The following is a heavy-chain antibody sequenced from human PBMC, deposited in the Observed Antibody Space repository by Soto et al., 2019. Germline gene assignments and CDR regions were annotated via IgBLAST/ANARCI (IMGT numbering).Heavy chain of an antibody. Sequence: GGSLRLSCAATGFSFSDYYMSWIRQAPGEGLEWGSYISSSGSTIYYADSVKGRFTISRDIAKHSLYLLMNSLRAEDTAVYYCARDDYGDYGGYYFDYWGQGTLVTVSS. V-gene: IGHV3-11*01. CDR2: ISSSGSTI. CDR1: GFSFSDYY. D-gene: IGHD4-17*01. J-gene: IGHJ4*02. CDR3: ARDDYGDYGGYYFDY.